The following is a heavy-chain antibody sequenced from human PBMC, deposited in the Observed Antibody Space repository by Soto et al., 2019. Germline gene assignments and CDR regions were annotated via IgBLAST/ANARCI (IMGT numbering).Heavy chain of an antibody. CDR2: IIPILGIA. CDR3: ARGSVVGMFDP. V-gene: IGHV1-69*02. CDR1: GGTFSSYT. J-gene: IGHJ5*02. Sequence: QVQLVQSGAEVKKPGSSVKVSCKASGGTFSSYTISWMRQAPGQGLEWMGRIIPILGIANYAQKFQGRVTITADKSTSTAYMELSSLRSEDTAVYYCARGSVVGMFDPWGQGTLVTVSS. D-gene: IGHD2-15*01.